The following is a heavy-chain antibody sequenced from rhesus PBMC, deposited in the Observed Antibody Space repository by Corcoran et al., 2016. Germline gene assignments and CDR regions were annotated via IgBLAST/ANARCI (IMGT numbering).Heavy chain of an antibody. D-gene: IGHD4-29*01. CDR1: EITFSSYD. V-gene: IGHV3-132*01. CDR2: IAIGGDT. CDR3: VRDRYVYGVSLDV. J-gene: IGHJ5-2*02. Sequence: VEQLVESGGGLVQPGASLRLSCAASEITFSSYDMHWVRQAPEKGLEWISAIAIGGDTYYSDPVRGRFTISRDNAKNALYLQMNSLRAEDTAVYYCVRDRYVYGVSLDVWGRGVLVTVSS.